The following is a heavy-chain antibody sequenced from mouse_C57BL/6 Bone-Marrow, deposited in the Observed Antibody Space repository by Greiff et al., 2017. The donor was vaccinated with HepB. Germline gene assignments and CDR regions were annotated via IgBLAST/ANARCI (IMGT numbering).Heavy chain of an antibody. V-gene: IGHV1-26*01. CDR2: INPNNGGT. J-gene: IGHJ3*01. CDR3: APESRFAY. Sequence: EVQLQQSGPELVKPGASVKISCKASGYTFTDYYMNWVKQSHGKSLEWIGDINPNNGGTSYNQKFKGKATWTVDKSSSTAYMELRSLTSEDSAVYYCAPESRFAYWGQGTLVTVSA. CDR1: GYTFTDYY.